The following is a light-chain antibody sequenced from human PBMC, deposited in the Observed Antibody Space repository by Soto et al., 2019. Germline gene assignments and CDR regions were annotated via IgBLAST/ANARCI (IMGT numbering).Light chain of an antibody. Sequence: EIVLTQSPGTPSLSPGERATLSCRASQSVSSSYLAWYQQKPGQTPKLLIYGASNRATGIPDRFSGSGSGTDFTLTISRLEPEDFAVYYCQQFGNSPYTFGQGTKLEIK. V-gene: IGKV3-20*01. J-gene: IGKJ2*01. CDR1: QSVSSSY. CDR3: QQFGNSPYT. CDR2: GAS.